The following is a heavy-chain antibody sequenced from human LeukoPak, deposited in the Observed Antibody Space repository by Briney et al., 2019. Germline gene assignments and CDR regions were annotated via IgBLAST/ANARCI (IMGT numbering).Heavy chain of an antibody. J-gene: IGHJ4*02. Sequence: PGGSLRLSCAASGFTFNGYYMSWIRQAPGKGLEWISFISSSGDISQDADSVRGRITISRDNAKNSLYLQMNSLTADDTAVYYCARDRGSVPGQHFDLWGQGTLVTVSS. D-gene: IGHD6-19*01. CDR1: GFTFNGYY. V-gene: IGHV3-11*01. CDR2: ISSSGDIS. CDR3: ARDRGSVPGQHFDL.